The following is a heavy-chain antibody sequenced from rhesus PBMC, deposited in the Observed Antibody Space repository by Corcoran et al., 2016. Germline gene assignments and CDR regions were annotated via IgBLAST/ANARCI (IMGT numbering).Heavy chain of an antibody. V-gene: IGHV4-165*02. Sequence: QVQLQESGPGLVKPSETLSLTCAVSGCSIRGFYWTCTPQPPGKGLGWMGYIGGSSGSTYYNPSLKSRVTISTATSKNQFSLKLSSVTAADTAVYYCARKLTAGRFDVWGAGVLVTVSS. CDR1: GCSIRGFY. CDR3: ARKLTAGRFDV. CDR2: IGGSSGST. J-gene: IGHJ5-1*01.